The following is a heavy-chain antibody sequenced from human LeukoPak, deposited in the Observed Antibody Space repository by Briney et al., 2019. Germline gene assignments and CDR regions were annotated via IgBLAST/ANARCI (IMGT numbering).Heavy chain of an antibody. CDR1: GYTFTSYD. V-gene: IGHV1-8*01. D-gene: IGHD6-13*01. Sequence: VSVKVSCKASGYTFTSYDINWVRQATGQGLEWMGWMSPNSDYTGYAQKFQGRVTMTRNTSISTAYMELSSLRSDDTAMYFCARGVAAGYDYWGQGTLVTVSS. CDR3: ARGVAAGYDY. J-gene: IGHJ4*02. CDR2: MSPNSDYT.